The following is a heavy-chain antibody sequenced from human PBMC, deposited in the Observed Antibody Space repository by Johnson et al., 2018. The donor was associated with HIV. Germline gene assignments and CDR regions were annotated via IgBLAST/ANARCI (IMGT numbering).Heavy chain of an antibody. Sequence: MLLVESGGGVVQPGRSLRLSCAASGFTFSSYAMHWVRQAPGKGLEWVSAISGSGGSTYYADSVKGRFTISRDNSKKTLYLQMNSLRAEDTAVYYCAKGEDGSHDAFDIWGQGTMVTVSS. CDR2: ISGSGGST. CDR3: AKGEDGSHDAFDI. CDR1: GFTFSSYA. V-gene: IGHV3-23*04. J-gene: IGHJ3*02. D-gene: IGHD1-14*01.